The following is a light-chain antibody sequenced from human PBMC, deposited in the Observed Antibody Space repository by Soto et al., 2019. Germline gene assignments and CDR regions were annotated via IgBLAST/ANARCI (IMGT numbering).Light chain of an antibody. Sequence: DIVMTQSPDSLAVSLGERATINCKYSQSVLYSSNNKNYLAWYQQRPGQPPKLLIYWASTRESGVPDRFSGSGSGTDFTPTITSLQAEDVAVYYCQQYESTPPTFGQGTKLDIK. CDR1: QSVLYSSNNKNY. V-gene: IGKV4-1*01. J-gene: IGKJ2*01. CDR2: WAS. CDR3: QQYESTPPT.